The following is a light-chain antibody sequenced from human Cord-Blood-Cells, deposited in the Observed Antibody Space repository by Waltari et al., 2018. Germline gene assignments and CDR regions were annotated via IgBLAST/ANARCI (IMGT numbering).Light chain of an antibody. Sequence: DIQMTQSPSSLSASVGDRVTITCRASQSISSYLNWYQQKPGKAPKLLIYAASSLQSGVPSSFSGSGSGTYFTLTISSLQPEDFATYYCQQSYSTPFTFGPGTKVDIK. CDR3: QQSYSTPFT. CDR1: QSISSY. J-gene: IGKJ3*01. CDR2: AAS. V-gene: IGKV1-39*01.